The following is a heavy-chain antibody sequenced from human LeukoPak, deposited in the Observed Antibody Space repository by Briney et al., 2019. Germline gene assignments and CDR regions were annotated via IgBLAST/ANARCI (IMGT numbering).Heavy chain of an antibody. D-gene: IGHD6-13*01. Sequence: SVKVSCKASGGTFSSYAINWVRQAPGQGLEWMGGIIPIFGTANYAQKFQGRVTITADESTSTAYMELSSLRSEDTAVYYCATTAATAGMNWFDPWGQGTLVTVSS. CDR3: ATTAATAGMNWFDP. CDR2: IIPIFGTA. J-gene: IGHJ5*02. V-gene: IGHV1-69*13. CDR1: GGTFSSYA.